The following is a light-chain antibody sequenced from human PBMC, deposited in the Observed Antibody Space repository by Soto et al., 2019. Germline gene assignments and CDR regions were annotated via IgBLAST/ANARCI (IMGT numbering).Light chain of an antibody. J-gene: IGKJ5*01. Sequence: DIQMTQSPSSLSASVGDTATVIGEASQDISSSLNWYQQKPGKATKLLIYDASNLETGVPSRVSGSGAGTDVTCTISSLQPEDIGTYYCQQYHNLPITFGQGTRLEIK. V-gene: IGKV1-33*01. CDR2: DAS. CDR3: QQYHNLPIT. CDR1: QDISSS.